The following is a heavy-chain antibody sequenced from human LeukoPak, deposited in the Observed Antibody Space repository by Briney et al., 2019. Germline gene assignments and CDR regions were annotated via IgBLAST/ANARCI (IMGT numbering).Heavy chain of an antibody. Sequence: TGGSLRLSCAASGFTVSSNYMSWVRQAPGKGLEWVSVIYSGGSTYYADSVKGRFTISRDNSKNTLYLQMNSLRAEDTAVYYCARDSGTTVGYFDYWGQGTLVTVSS. V-gene: IGHV3-66*01. CDR1: GFTVSSNY. J-gene: IGHJ4*02. CDR3: ARDSGTTVGYFDY. CDR2: IYSGGST. D-gene: IGHD4-23*01.